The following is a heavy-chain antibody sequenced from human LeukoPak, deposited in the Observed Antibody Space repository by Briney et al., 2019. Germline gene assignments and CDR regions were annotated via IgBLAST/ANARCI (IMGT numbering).Heavy chain of an antibody. D-gene: IGHD4-17*01. CDR3: ATDSPVGYGDASYYYYYGMDV. CDR2: MNPNSGNT. CDR1: GYTFTSYD. Sequence: ASVKVSCKASGYTFTSYDINWVRQATGRGLEWMGWMNPNSGNTGYAQKFQGRVTMTRNTSISTAYMELSSLRSEDTAVYYCATDSPVGYGDASYYYYYGMDVWGQGTTVTVSS. J-gene: IGHJ6*02. V-gene: IGHV1-8*01.